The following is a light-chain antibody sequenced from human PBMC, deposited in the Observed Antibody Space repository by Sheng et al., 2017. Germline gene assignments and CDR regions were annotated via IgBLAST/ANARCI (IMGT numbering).Light chain of an antibody. V-gene: IGKV1-5*03. CDR1: QSISSW. CDR3: QQSRGT. CDR2: KAS. J-gene: IGKJ4*01. Sequence: DIQMTQSPSTLSASVGDRVTITCRASQSISSWLAWYQQKPGKAPKLLIYKASSLESGVPSRFSGSGSGTEFTLTISSLQPDDFATYYCQQSRGTFGGGTEGGGSN.